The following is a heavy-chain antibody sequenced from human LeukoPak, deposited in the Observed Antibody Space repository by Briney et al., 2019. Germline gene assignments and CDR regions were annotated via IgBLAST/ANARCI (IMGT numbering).Heavy chain of an antibody. J-gene: IGHJ2*01. CDR1: GGSISSSSYY. V-gene: IGHV4-39*07. CDR3: ARGEAAAAADWHFDL. CDR2: IYYSGST. Sequence: PSETLSLTCTVSGGSISSSSYYWGWIRQPPGKGLEWIGSIYYSGSTYYNPSLKSRVTISVDTSKNQFSLKLSSVTAADTAVYYCARGEAAAAADWHFDLWGHGTLVTVSS. D-gene: IGHD6-13*01.